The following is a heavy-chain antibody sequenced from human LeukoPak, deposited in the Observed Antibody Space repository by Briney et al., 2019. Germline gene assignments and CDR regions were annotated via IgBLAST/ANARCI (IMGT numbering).Heavy chain of an antibody. D-gene: IGHD3/OR15-3a*01. CDR3: ARDGWDWGVYYFDY. CDR2: IYSGGST. Sequence: GGSLRLSCAASGFTFSSYAMSWVRQAPGKGLEWVSVIYSGGSTYYADSVKGRFTISRDNSKNTLYLQMNSLRAEDTAVYYCARDGWDWGVYYFDYWGQGTLVTVSS. V-gene: IGHV3-66*01. J-gene: IGHJ4*02. CDR1: GFTFSSYA.